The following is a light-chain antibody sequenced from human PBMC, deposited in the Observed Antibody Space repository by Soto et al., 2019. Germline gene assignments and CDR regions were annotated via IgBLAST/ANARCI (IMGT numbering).Light chain of an antibody. CDR2: GAS. V-gene: IGKV3-15*01. CDR1: QSVSSN. Sequence: EIVRTQSPATLSVSPGERATLSCRASQSVSSNLAWYQHKPGQAPRLLFYGASNRATGIPARFTGSGSGTEFTLTISSLQSEDFAVYSCQQYDNWPPTFGGGTKVDIK. CDR3: QQYDNWPPT. J-gene: IGKJ4*01.